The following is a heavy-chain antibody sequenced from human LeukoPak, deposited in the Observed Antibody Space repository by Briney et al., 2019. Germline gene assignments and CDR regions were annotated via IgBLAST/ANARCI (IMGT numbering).Heavy chain of an antibody. D-gene: IGHD6-13*01. CDR3: ARHKYISSSFNWFDP. CDR2: IYTSGST. Sequence: PSETLSLTCTVSGGSISSYYWSWIRQPAGKGLEWIGRIYTSGSTNYNPSLKSRVTMSVDTSKNQFSLKLSSVTAADTAVYYCARHKYISSSFNWFDPWGQGTLVTVSS. CDR1: GGSISSYY. J-gene: IGHJ5*02. V-gene: IGHV4-4*07.